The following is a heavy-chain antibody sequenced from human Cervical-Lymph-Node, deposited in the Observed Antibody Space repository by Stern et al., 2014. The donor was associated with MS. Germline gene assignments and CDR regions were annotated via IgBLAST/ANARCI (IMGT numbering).Heavy chain of an antibody. CDR2: IIPICGTA. CDR1: GDTFSSYA. D-gene: IGHD4/OR15-4a*01. J-gene: IGHJ5*02. Sequence: QVQLVQSGAEVKKPGASVKVSCKASGDTFSSYAIRWVRQAPGQRLEWMGGIIPICGTANYAQKFQGRVTITADESTSTAYMELSSLRSEDTAVYYCARAGLTNWFDPWGQGTLVTVSS. CDR3: ARAGLTNWFDP. V-gene: IGHV1-69*01.